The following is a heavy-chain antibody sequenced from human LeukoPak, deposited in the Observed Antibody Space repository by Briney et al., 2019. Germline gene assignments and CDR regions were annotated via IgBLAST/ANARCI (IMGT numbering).Heavy chain of an antibody. V-gene: IGHV1-69*04. J-gene: IGHJ4*02. Sequence: GASVTVSCKASGGTFSSYAISWVRQAPGQGLEWMGRIIPILGIANYAQKFQGRVTITADKSTSTAYMELSSLRSEDTAVYYCARDFRALAADYWGQGTLVTVSS. D-gene: IGHD6-13*01. CDR3: ARDFRALAADY. CDR2: IIPILGIA. CDR1: GGTFSSYA.